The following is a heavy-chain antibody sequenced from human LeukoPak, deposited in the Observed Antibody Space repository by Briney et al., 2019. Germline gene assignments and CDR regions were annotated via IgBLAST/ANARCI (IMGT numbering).Heavy chain of an antibody. J-gene: IGHJ6*03. Sequence: KPSQTLSLTCTVSGGSISSGDYYWRWIRQPPGKGLEWIGYIYYSGSTYYNPSLKSRVTISVDTSKNPFSLKLSSVTAADTAVYYCARGGGYCSSTSCPQDYYYYYMDVWGKGTTVTVSS. CDR1: GGSISSGDYY. CDR2: IYYSGST. V-gene: IGHV4-30-4*08. D-gene: IGHD2-2*01. CDR3: ARGGGYCSSTSCPQDYYYYYMDV.